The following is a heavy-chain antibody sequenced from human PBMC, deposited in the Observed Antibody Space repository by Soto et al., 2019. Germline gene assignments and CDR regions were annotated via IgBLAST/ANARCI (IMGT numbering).Heavy chain of an antibody. Sequence: QVQLVQSGAEVKKPGSSVKVTCKASGGPFSSHTISWVRQAPGQGLEWMGRTIPILGITNYAQKLQGRVTIXPNKFTSTAYMELSSLRSEDTAVYYCGISRHDSTYWYYGMDVWGQGTTVTVSS. CDR2: TIPILGIT. CDR1: GGPFSSHT. CDR3: GISRHDSTYWYYGMDV. V-gene: IGHV1-69*02. D-gene: IGHD3-22*01. J-gene: IGHJ6*02.